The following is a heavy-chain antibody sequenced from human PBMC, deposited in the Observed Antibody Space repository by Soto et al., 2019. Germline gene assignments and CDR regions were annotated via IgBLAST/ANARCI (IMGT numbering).Heavy chain of an antibody. Sequence: EVQLVESGGGLVQPGGSLRLSCSASGFTFSIYAMHWVRQAPGKGLEYVSSISTNGGSTDYADSVKGRFTISRDNSKNTVYIQMRRRSVEDTAVYYCVKGEYYYDSSGYYPFDYWGQGTLVTVSS. V-gene: IGHV3-64D*06. CDR1: GFTFSIYA. D-gene: IGHD3-22*01. CDR2: ISTNGGST. CDR3: VKGEYYYDSSGYYPFDY. J-gene: IGHJ4*02.